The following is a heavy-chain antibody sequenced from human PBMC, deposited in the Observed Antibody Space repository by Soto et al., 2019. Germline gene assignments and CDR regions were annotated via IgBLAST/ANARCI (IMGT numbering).Heavy chain of an antibody. CDR1: GGTFRSYT. CDR2: IIPILGIA. D-gene: IGHD4-17*01. V-gene: IGHV1-69*02. CDR3: ADSPSGDYGYYVEA. Sequence: QVQLVQSGAEVKKPGSSVKVSCKASGGTFRSYTISWVRQAPGQGLEWMGRIIPILGIADYAQKFQGRVTITADKSTSTAYIEMSSLRSEDTAVYYCADSPSGDYGYYVEAWGQGTLVTVSS. J-gene: IGHJ5*02.